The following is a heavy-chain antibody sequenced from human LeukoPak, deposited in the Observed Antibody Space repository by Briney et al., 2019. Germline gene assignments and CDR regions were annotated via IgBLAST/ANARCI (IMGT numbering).Heavy chain of an antibody. CDR2: TYYSGST. J-gene: IGHJ4*02. Sequence: SQTLSLTCTVSGGSISSGGYYWSWIRQHPGKGLEWIGYTYYSGSTYYNPSLKSRVTISVDTSKNQFSLKLSSVTAADMAVYYCARSPRQQLVPFDYWGQGTLVTVSS. CDR1: GGSISSGGYY. D-gene: IGHD6-13*01. CDR3: ARSPRQQLVPFDY. V-gene: IGHV4-31*03.